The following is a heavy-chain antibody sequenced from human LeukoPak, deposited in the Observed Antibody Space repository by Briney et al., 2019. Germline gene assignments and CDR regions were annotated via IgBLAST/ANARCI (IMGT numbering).Heavy chain of an antibody. CDR3: ARGHPNIVATALEV. J-gene: IGHJ6*04. V-gene: IGHV4-31*03. Sequence: SETLSLTCTVSGGSISSGGYYWRWIRPHPGKGLEWIGYIYYSGSTYYNPSLKSRVTISVDTSKNQFSLKLSSVTAADTAVYYCARGHPNIVATALEVWGKGTTVTVSS. CDR2: IYYSGST. CDR1: GGSISSGGYY. D-gene: IGHD5-12*01.